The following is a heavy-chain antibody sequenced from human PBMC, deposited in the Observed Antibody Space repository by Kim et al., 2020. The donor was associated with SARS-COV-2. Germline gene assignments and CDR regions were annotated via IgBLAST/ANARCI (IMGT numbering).Heavy chain of an antibody. V-gene: IGHV4-34*01. CDR1: GGSFSGYY. CDR3: AREIAVADINWFDP. Sequence: SETLSLTCAVYGGSFSGYYWSWIRQPPGKGLEWIGEINHSGSTNYNPSLKSRVTISVDTSKNQFSLKLSSVTAADTAVYYCAREIAVADINWFDPWGQGTLVTVSS. J-gene: IGHJ5*02. D-gene: IGHD6-19*01. CDR2: INHSGST.